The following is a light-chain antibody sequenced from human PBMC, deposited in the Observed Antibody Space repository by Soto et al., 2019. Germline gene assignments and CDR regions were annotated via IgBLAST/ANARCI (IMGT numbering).Light chain of an antibody. CDR2: AAA. CDR1: QGISSW. V-gene: IGKV1-12*01. J-gene: IGKJ1*01. Sequence: DIQMTQSPSSVSASVGDRVPITSRASQGISSWLAWYQQKPGKAPHLLIYAAAGLQSGVRSRFGGSRTITYFTLTISSLQPGDFPTSYCHEYTGVWTCGRVTKV. CDR3: HEYTGVWT.